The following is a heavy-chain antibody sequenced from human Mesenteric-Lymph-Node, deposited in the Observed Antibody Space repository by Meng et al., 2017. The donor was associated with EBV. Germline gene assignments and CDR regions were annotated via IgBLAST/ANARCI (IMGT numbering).Heavy chain of an antibody. V-gene: IGHV4-30-2*01. CDR3: ARASYDILSGYSQYYFDY. J-gene: IGHJ4*02. Sequence: QLLLQEPRSELGTPSQTLSPTCAVARGSINSVEYSWSWIRQPPGKGLEWIGYISHSGNTYFQPSLKSRVTISVDTSKNQFFLKLRSVTAADTAVYFCARASYDILSGYSQYYFDYWGQGTLVTVSS. CDR2: ISHSGNT. CDR1: RGSINSVEYS. D-gene: IGHD3-9*01.